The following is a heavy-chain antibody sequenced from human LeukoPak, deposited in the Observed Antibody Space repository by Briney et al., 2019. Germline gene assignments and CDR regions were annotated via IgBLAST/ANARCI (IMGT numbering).Heavy chain of an antibody. CDR3: ARVGPFYDVLTTVYSYYMDV. V-gene: IGHV1-2*02. D-gene: IGHD3-9*01. CDR2: INPNTGDT. CDR1: GYTFTSYY. Sequence: GASVKVSCKASGYTFTSYYMHWVRQAPGQGLEWMGWINPNTGDTNYTQNFQGRVTMTRDTSINTAYMELSGLRSDDTALYYCARVGPFYDVLTTVYSYYMDVWGKGTTVTISS. J-gene: IGHJ6*03.